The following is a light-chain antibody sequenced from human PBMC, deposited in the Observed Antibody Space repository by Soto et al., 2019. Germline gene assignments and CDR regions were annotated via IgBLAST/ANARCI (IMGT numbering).Light chain of an antibody. V-gene: IGKV3-20*01. J-gene: IGKJ1*01. CDR1: QTVSSTY. CDR3: QQYGSSLPGT. Sequence: EIVLTQSPGTLSLSPGERATLSCRASQTVSSTYLAWYQQKPGQAPRLLIYDASSRATGIPDRFSGSGSGTDFTRTISRLEPEDVAVYYCQQYGSSLPGTFGQGTTVEIK. CDR2: DAS.